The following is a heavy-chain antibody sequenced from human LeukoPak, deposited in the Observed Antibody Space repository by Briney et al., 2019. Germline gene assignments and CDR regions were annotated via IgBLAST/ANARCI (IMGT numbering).Heavy chain of an antibody. D-gene: IGHD6-19*01. Sequence: PSETLSLTCTVSGGSLSSGSYYWSWIRQPAGTGLEWIGRIYTSGSTNYNPSLKSRVTISVDTSKNQFSLKLSSVTAADTPVYYCARDKIAVAGDAFDIWGQGTMVTVSS. CDR3: ARDKIAVAGDAFDI. CDR1: GGSLSSGSYY. J-gene: IGHJ3*02. V-gene: IGHV4-61*02. CDR2: IYTSGST.